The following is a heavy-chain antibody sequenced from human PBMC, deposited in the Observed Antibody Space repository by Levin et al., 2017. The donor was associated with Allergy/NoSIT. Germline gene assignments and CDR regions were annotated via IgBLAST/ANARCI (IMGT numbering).Heavy chain of an antibody. CDR1: GFTFSTYT. CDR3: ATRYAAS. Sequence: PGGSLRLSCAASGFTFSTYTMNWVRQAPGKGLEWVSGISGSGGTTYYADSVKGRFTISRDNSKSTLYLQMNSLRAEDTAVYYCATRYAASWGQGTLVTVS. J-gene: IGHJ5*02. D-gene: IGHD2-15*01. CDR2: ISGSGGTT. V-gene: IGHV3-23*01.